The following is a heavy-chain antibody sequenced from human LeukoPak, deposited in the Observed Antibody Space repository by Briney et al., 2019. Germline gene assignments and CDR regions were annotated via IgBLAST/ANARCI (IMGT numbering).Heavy chain of an antibody. V-gene: IGHV1-2*02. CDR3: AKVPSAITSAGNWLDP. Sequence: ASLKLSCKASGYTFSGYYMSWVRQAPGQGLEWMGSINPDTGGTDYGEKFQGMITMTRDTPITTAYMELSRLTSDHTAMYYCAKVPSAITSAGNWLDPWAQGAVVTVSS. J-gene: IGHJ5*02. CDR2: INPDTGGT. D-gene: IGHD6-13*01. CDR1: GYTFSGYY.